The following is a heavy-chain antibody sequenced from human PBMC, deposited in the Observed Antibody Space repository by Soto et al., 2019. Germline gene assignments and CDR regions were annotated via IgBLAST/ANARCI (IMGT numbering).Heavy chain of an antibody. V-gene: IGHV1-3*01. Sequence: QVQLVQSGAEVKKPGASVKVSCKASGYTFTSYAMHWVRQAPGQRLEWMGWINAGNGNTKYSQKFQGRVTITRDTSARTAYMELSSLRSEDTAVYYCSRVRSSSWYGLYYYGMDVWGQGTTVTVSS. CDR3: SRVRSSSWYGLYYYGMDV. CDR1: GYTFTSYA. J-gene: IGHJ6*02. D-gene: IGHD6-13*01. CDR2: INAGNGNT.